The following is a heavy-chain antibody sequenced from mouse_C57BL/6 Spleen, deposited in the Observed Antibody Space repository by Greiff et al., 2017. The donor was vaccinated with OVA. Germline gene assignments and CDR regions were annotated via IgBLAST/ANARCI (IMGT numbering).Heavy chain of an antibody. CDR3: TRVRTFAY. CDR1: GYTFTDYE. Sequence: VHLVESGAELVRPGASVTLSCKASGYTFTDYEMHWVKQTPVHGLEWIGAIDPETGGTAYNQKFKGKAILTADKSSSTAYMELRSLTSEDSAVYYCTRVRTFAYWGQGTLVTVSA. V-gene: IGHV1-15*01. CDR2: IDPETGGT. J-gene: IGHJ3*01.